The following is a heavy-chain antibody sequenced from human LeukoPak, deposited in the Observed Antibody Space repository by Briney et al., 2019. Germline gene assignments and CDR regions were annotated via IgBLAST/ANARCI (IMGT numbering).Heavy chain of an antibody. CDR2: ISYDGSKQ. V-gene: IGHV3-30*18. D-gene: IGHD7-27*01. CDR3: AKDRAWGLDY. J-gene: IGHJ4*02. Sequence: PGRSLRLSCAASGFTFRVNGMRWVRQVPGKGLDWVTFISYDGSKQYYADSVKGRFTISRDNSQNPLYLQMSSLTIEDRAIYYCAKDRAWGLDYWGQGTPVTVSS. CDR1: GFTFRVNG.